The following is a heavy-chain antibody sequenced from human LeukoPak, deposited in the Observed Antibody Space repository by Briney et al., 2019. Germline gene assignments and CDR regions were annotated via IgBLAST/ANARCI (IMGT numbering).Heavy chain of an antibody. J-gene: IGHJ5*02. V-gene: IGHV4-39*01. Sequence: PSETLSLTCTVSGGSISSSSYYWGWIRQPPGKGLEWIGSICYSGSTYYNPSLKSRVTISVDTSKNQFSLKLSSVTAADTAVYCCARINWGWPPLAWGQGTLVTVSS. D-gene: IGHD7-27*01. CDR1: GGSISSSSYY. CDR3: ARINWGWPPLA. CDR2: ICYSGST.